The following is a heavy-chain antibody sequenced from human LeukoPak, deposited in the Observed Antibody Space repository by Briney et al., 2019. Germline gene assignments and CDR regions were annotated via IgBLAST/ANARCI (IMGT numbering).Heavy chain of an antibody. J-gene: IGHJ4*02. CDR2: MSHDGSNK. CDR3: AKCKSTSCYSALDY. CDR1: GFTVSWYG. V-gene: IGHV3-30*18. Sequence: GGSLRLSCAASGFTVSWYGMHWVRQAPGKGLEWVAVMSHDGSNKYYADSVKGRFTISTDNSKNTLYLQMNGLRAEDTAVYYCAKCKSTSCYSALDYWGQGTLVTVSS. D-gene: IGHD2-2*01.